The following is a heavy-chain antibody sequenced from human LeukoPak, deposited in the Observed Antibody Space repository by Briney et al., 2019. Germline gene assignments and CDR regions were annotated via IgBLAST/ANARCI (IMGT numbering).Heavy chain of an antibody. V-gene: IGHV4-34*01. CDR1: GGSFSDYY. Sequence: SETLSLTCAVYGGSFSDYYWTWIRQPPGKGLEWIGEINHSGSTNYNPSLKSRVTISVDTSKNQFSLKLSSVTAADTAVYYCARGLGAMVTRSYYYGMDVWGQGTTVTVSS. CDR2: INHSGST. J-gene: IGHJ6*02. D-gene: IGHD5-18*01. CDR3: ARGLGAMVTRSYYYGMDV.